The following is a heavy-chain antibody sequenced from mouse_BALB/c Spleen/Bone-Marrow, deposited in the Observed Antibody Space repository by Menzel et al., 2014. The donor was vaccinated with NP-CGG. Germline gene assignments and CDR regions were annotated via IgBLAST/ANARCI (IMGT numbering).Heavy chain of an antibody. V-gene: IGHV1S81*02. Sequence: VKLQESGAELVKPGASVKLSCKASGYTFTSYWIHWVKQRPGQGLEWIGEIDPGTGRTDYNKKFKSRATLTVDKSSSTAYMHLSSLTSEDSAVYYCARINGYDYWGQGTTLTVSS. CDR2: IDPGTGRT. J-gene: IGHJ2*01. D-gene: IGHD2-2*01. CDR3: ARINGYDY. CDR1: GYTFTSYW.